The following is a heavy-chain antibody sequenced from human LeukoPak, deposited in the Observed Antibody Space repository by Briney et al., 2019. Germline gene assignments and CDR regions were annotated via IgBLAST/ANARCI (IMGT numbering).Heavy chain of an antibody. Sequence: SGPTLVKPTQTLTLTCTFSGFSLSTSGVHVGWIRQPPGKALEWLALIYWNDDKRYSPSLKSRLTITKDTSKNQVVLTMTNMDPVDTATYYCAHSGACGSGIRKCFDCWGQGILVTVSS. CDR3: AHSGACGSGIRKCFDC. V-gene: IGHV2-5*01. CDR1: GFSLSTSGVH. D-gene: IGHD3-10*01. J-gene: IGHJ4*02. CDR2: IYWNDDK.